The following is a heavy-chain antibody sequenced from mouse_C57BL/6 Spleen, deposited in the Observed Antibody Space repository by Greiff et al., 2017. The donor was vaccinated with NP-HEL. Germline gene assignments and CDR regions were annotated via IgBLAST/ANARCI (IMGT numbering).Heavy chain of an antibody. J-gene: IGHJ4*01. D-gene: IGHD1-1*01. CDR1: GYTFTNYW. V-gene: IGHV1-63*01. CDR2: IYPGGGYT. CDR3: ARGGSSSDYAMDD. Sequence: QVQLQQSGAELVRPGTSVKMSCKASGYTFTNYWIGWAKQRPGHGLAWIGDIYPGGGYTNYNAKFKGKATLTADKSSSPAYMQFSSLTSEDSAIYYCARGGSSSDYAMDDWGQGTSVTVSS.